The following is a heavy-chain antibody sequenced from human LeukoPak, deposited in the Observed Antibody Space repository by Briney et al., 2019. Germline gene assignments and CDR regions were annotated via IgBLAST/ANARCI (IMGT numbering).Heavy chain of an antibody. CDR3: ARGIWPYFDY. J-gene: IGHJ4*02. Sequence: SQTLSLTCALSGDSVSSNSAAWNWIRQSPSRGLEWLGRTYYRSKWYNDYAVSVKSRLTVNPDISKNQFSLQLNSVTPEDTAVYFCARGIWPYFDYWGQGTLVTVSS. CDR2: TYYRSKWYN. CDR1: GDSVSSNSAA. V-gene: IGHV6-1*01.